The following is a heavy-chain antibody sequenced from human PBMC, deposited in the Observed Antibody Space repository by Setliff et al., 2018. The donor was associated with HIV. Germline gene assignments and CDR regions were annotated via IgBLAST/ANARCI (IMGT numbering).Heavy chain of an antibody. V-gene: IGHV4-59*12. CDR2: VSYSGST. D-gene: IGHD3-10*01. CDR3: ARGRNYGSPYFYYMDA. Sequence: PSETLSLTCNVSGGSISTYYWSWISQPPGKGLEWLGYVSYSGSTNYNLSLKSRITMSADPSKNQFSLKVRSVIAADTALYYCARGRNYGSPYFYYMDAWATGTTVTVS. CDR1: GGSISTYY. J-gene: IGHJ6*03.